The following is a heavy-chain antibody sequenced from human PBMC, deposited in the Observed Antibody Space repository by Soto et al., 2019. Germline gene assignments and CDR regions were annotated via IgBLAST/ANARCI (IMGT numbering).Heavy chain of an antibody. Sequence: SETLSLTCTVSGGSISSYYWSWIRQPPGKGLEWIGYIYYSGSTNYNPSLKSRVTISVDTSKNQFSLKLSSVTAADTAVYYCARVQGYDFWSGYYTQSYYYGMDVWGQGTTVTSP. J-gene: IGHJ6*02. CDR3: ARVQGYDFWSGYYTQSYYYGMDV. D-gene: IGHD3-3*01. V-gene: IGHV4-59*01. CDR1: GGSISSYY. CDR2: IYYSGST.